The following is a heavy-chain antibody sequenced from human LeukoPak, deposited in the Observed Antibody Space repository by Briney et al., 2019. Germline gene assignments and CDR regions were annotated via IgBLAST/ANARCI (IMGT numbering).Heavy chain of an antibody. V-gene: IGHV4-38-2*01. Sequence: PSGTLSLTCAVSGGSISSGYYWGWIRQPPGKGLEWIGSIYHSGTTYYNPSLNSRVTLSVDTSKNQFSLKLTSVTAADTSVYYCARGTGYSTSWVTYWGQGTLVTVSS. D-gene: IGHD6-13*01. J-gene: IGHJ4*02. CDR1: GGSISSGYY. CDR3: ARGTGYSTSWVTY. CDR2: IYHSGTT.